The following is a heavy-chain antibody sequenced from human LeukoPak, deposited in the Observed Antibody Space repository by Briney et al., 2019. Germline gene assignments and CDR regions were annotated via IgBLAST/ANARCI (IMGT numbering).Heavy chain of an antibody. CDR3: AREAGGQQLVYAFDI. J-gene: IGHJ3*02. D-gene: IGHD6-13*01. V-gene: IGHV4-59*01. CDR2: IYSSGTT. CDR1: GGSISSYY. Sequence: SETLSLTCTVSGGSISSYYWSWIRQLPGKGLEWIGYIYSSGTTNYNPSLKSRVTISVDTSKNQFSLKLSSVTAADTAVYYCAREAGGQQLVYAFDIWGQGTMVTVSS.